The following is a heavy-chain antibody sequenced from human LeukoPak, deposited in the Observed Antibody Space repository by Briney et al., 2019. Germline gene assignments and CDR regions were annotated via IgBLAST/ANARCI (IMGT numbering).Heavy chain of an antibody. J-gene: IGHJ4*02. CDR2: INSDGSST. V-gene: IGHV3-74*01. CDR1: GFTFSSYW. CDR3: ARDTRRGYDSSGYDY. Sequence: GGSLRLSCAASGFTFSSYWMQWVRQAPGKGLVWVSRINSDGSSTSYADSVKGRFTISRDNAKNTLYLQMNSLRAEDTAVYYCARDTRRGYDSSGYDYWGQGTLVTVSS. D-gene: IGHD3-22*01.